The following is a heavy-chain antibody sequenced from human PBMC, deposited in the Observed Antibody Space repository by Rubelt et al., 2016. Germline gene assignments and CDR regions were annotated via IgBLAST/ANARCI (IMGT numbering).Heavy chain of an antibody. CDR2: IWYDGSNK. V-gene: IGHV3-33*01. J-gene: IGHJ4*02. CDR3: ARNWGRLFYFDY. D-gene: IGHD7-27*01. Sequence: APGKGLEWVAVIWYDGSNKYYADSVKGRFTISRDNSKNTLYLQMNSLRAEDTAVYYCARNWGRLFYFDYWGQGTLVTVSS.